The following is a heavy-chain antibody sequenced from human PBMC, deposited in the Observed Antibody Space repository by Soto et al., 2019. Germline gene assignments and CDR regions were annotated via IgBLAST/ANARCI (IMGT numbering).Heavy chain of an antibody. CDR1: GGTFGSYA. Sequence: ASVWVSCKASGGTFGSYAINWVRQAPGQGREWMGGFVPIFGTANYAQTFQGRVAISADVSTSTAYMELSSLRSDDTAVYYCARGLSPTSFGEVIPHNDAFDKWGQGTTVQVSS. D-gene: IGHD3-3*01. V-gene: IGHV1-69*13. CDR2: FVPIFGTA. CDR3: ARGLSPTSFGEVIPHNDAFDK. J-gene: IGHJ3*02.